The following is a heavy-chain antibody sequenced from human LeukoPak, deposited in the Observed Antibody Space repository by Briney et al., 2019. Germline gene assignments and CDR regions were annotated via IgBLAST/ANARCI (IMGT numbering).Heavy chain of an antibody. J-gene: IGHJ4*02. CDR3: AKDIQDIVVVVAALDS. Sequence: GGSLRLSCAASGFTFDDYAMHWVRQAPGKGLEWVSGISWNSGTIGYADSVKGRFTISRDNAKNSLYLQMNSLRPEDTALYYCAKDIQDIVVVVAALDSWGQGTLVTVSS. V-gene: IGHV3-9*01. CDR2: ISWNSGTI. D-gene: IGHD2-15*01. CDR1: GFTFDDYA.